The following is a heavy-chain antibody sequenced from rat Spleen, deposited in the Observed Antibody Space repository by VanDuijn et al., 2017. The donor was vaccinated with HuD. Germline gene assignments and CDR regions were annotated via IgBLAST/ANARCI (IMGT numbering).Heavy chain of an antibody. CDR1: GFTFSDYA. J-gene: IGHJ1*01. D-gene: IGHD2-2*01. CDR2: ISYEGSST. Sequence: EVQLVESGGGLVQPGRSLKLSCAASGFTFSDYAMAWVRQAPKKGLEWVASISYEGSSTYYRDSVKGRFTISRDNAKTTLYMQMDSRRSEDPASYHCARAGYLRDWYFDFWGPGAMVTVSS. V-gene: IGHV5-17*01. CDR3: ARAGYLRDWYFDF.